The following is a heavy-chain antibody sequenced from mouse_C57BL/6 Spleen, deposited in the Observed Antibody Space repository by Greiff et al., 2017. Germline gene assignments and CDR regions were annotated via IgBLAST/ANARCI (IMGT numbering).Heavy chain of an antibody. CDR1: GFTFSDYG. D-gene: IGHD1-1*01. Sequence: EVMLVESGGGLVKPGGSLKLSCAASGFTFSDYGMHWVRQAPEKGLEWVAYISSGSGTIYYADTVKGRFTISRDNAKNTLFLQMTSLRSEDTAMYYCARRDYGSIYAMDYWGQGTSVTVSS. CDR3: ARRDYGSIYAMDY. CDR2: ISSGSGTI. V-gene: IGHV5-17*01. J-gene: IGHJ4*01.